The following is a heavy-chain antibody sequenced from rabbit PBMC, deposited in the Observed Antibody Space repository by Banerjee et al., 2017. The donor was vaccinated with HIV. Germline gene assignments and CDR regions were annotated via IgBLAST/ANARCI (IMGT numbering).Heavy chain of an antibody. J-gene: IGHJ4*01. CDR1: GFSFSSSYY. Sequence: QSLEESGGDLVKPGASLTLTCTASGFSFSSSYYMCWVRQAPGKGLEWIACIYAGSSGSTYYASWAKGRFTISKTSSTTVTLQMTSLTAADTATYFCASDDDGYGSYSYALGLWGPGTLVTVS. CDR3: ASDDDGYGSYSYALGL. D-gene: IGHD6-1*01. V-gene: IGHV1S40*01. CDR2: IYAGSSGST.